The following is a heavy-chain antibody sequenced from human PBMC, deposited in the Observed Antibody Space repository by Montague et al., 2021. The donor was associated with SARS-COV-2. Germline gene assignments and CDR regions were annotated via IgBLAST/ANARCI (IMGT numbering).Heavy chain of an antibody. CDR3: AHHGVAYLYYGMDV. CDR2: IYWDDDK. CDR1: GFSLSTSGVG. Sequence: PALVKPTQTLTLTCTFSGFSLSTSGVGVGWIRQPPGKALEWLALIYWDDDKRHSPSLKSRLTITKDTSKNQVVLTVTNMDPVDTATYYCAHHGVAYLYYGMDVWGQGTTVTVSS. D-gene: IGHD4-17*01. V-gene: IGHV2-5*02. J-gene: IGHJ6*02.